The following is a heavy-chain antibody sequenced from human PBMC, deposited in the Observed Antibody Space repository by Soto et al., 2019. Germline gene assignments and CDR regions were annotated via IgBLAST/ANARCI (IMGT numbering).Heavy chain of an antibody. J-gene: IGHJ1*01. CDR2: ISYDGSNE. CDR3: AKYEGGEGYYYDSSGDEYFQH. D-gene: IGHD3-22*01. V-gene: IGHV3-30*18. CDR1: GFTFSSYG. Sequence: QVQLVESGGGVVQPGRSLRLSCAASGFTFSSYGMHWVRQAPGKGLEWVAVISYDGSNEYYADSVKGRFTISRDNSKNTLYLQMNSLRAEDTAVYYCAKYEGGEGYYYDSSGDEYFQHWGQGTLVTVSS.